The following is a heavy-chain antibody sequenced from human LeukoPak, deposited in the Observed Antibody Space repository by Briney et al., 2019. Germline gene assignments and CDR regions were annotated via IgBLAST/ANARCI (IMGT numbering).Heavy chain of an antibody. CDR1: GFTVNNNY. Sequence: GGSLRLSCAASGFTVNNNYMSWVRQAPGKGLEWVSAISGSGGSTYYADSVKGRFTISRDNSKNTLYLQMNSLRAEDTAVYYCAKDFDTYYDYVWGSYRYTPFDYWGQGTLVTVSS. V-gene: IGHV3-23*01. CDR3: AKDFDTYYDYVWGSYRYTPFDY. J-gene: IGHJ4*02. CDR2: ISGSGGST. D-gene: IGHD3-16*02.